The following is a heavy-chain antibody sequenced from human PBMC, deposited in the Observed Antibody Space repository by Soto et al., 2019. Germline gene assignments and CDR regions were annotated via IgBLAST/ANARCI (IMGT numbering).Heavy chain of an antibody. J-gene: IGHJ6*02. Sequence: QVQLVQSGAEVKKPGASVKVSCKASGYTFTSYGISWVRQAPGQGLEWMGWISAYNGNTNYAQKLQGRVTMTTDTSTSTAYMEVRSLRSDDTAVYYCARVITGTTFYYYYGMDVWGQGTTVTVSS. CDR3: ARVITGTTFYYYYGMDV. CDR2: ISAYNGNT. CDR1: GYTFTSYG. D-gene: IGHD1-7*01. V-gene: IGHV1-18*01.